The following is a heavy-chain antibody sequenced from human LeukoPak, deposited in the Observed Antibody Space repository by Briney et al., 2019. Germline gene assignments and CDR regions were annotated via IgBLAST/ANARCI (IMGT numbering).Heavy chain of an antibody. Sequence: KPSETLSLTCTVSGGSISSYYWSWIRQPAGKGLEWIGRIYTSGSTNYNPSLKSRVTMSVDTSKNQFSLKLSSVTAADTAVYYCAGGRIQLWLPAAFDIWGQGTMVTVSS. V-gene: IGHV4-4*07. J-gene: IGHJ3*02. CDR3: AGGRIQLWLPAAFDI. CDR2: IYTSGST. D-gene: IGHD5-18*01. CDR1: GGSISSYY.